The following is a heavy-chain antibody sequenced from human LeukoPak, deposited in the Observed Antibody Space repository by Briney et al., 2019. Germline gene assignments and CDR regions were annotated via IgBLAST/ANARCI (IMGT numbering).Heavy chain of an antibody. J-gene: IGHJ4*02. D-gene: IGHD5-24*01. V-gene: IGHV3-21*01. CDR1: GFTFSSYS. Sequence: GGSLRLSCAASGFTFSSYSMNWVRQAPGKGLEWLSSISSSNFYIYYADSIKGRFTISRDDAKKSLYLQMNSLRAEDTAVYYCARVLDGYNLSPCDYWGQGTLVTVSS. CDR2: ISSSNFYI. CDR3: ARVLDGYNLSPCDY.